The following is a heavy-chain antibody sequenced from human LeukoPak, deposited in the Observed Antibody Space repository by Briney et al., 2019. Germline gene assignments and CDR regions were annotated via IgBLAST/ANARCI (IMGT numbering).Heavy chain of an antibody. Sequence: GESLKISCKGSGYSFTSYWSCWVPQMPGKGVEWMGIIYPDDSESRYSPSFEGQVTISADRSINTAYRQWSSLKASDSAMYYCARLYYYDSSNYYYTDWGQGNLVTVSS. CDR2: IYPDDSES. CDR1: GYSFTSYW. V-gene: IGHV5-51*01. D-gene: IGHD3-22*01. J-gene: IGHJ4*02. CDR3: ARLYYYDSSNYYYTD.